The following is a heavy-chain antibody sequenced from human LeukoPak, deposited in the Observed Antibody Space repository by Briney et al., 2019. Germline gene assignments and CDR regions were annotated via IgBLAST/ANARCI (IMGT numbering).Heavy chain of an antibody. V-gene: IGHV4-59*01. Sequence: SETLSLTCTVSGGSISSYYWSWIRQPPGKGLERIGYIYYSGSTNYNPSLKSRVTISVDTSKNQFSLKLSSVTAADTAVYYCARTPERYYYDSSGFSNFDYWGQGTLVTVSS. CDR2: IYYSGST. CDR3: ARTPERYYYDSSGFSNFDY. CDR1: GGSISSYY. J-gene: IGHJ4*02. D-gene: IGHD3-22*01.